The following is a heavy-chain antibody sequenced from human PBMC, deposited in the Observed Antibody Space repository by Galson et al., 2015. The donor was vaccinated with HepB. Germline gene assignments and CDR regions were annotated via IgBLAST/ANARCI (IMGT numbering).Heavy chain of an antibody. CDR3: AKDEGGSYSPIFDI. CDR2: VSYDGFDK. CDR1: GFTFRNYA. Sequence: SLRLSCAASGFTFRNYAMHWVRQAPGKGLEWVAFVSYDGFDKYYADSVKGRFTISRDNSKDTLYLQMNSLRAEDTTVYYCAKDEGGSYSPIFDIWGQGTTVTVSS. V-gene: IGHV3-30*18. J-gene: IGHJ3*02. D-gene: IGHD1-26*01.